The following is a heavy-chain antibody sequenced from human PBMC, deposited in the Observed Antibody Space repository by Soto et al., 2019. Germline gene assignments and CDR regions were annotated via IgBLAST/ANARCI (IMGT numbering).Heavy chain of an antibody. CDR1: GYTFSNYG. Sequence: ASVKVSCKASGYTFSNYGIHWVRQAPGQRLEWIGLINVGNGNTNYSQKFQGRVTLTRDTSTSTAYMELSSLRSEDTAVYYCAADVYYYDSSGYYSFAGAFDIWGQGTMVTVSS. V-gene: IGHV1-3*01. D-gene: IGHD3-22*01. J-gene: IGHJ3*02. CDR2: INVGNGNT. CDR3: AADVYYYDSSGYYSFAGAFDI.